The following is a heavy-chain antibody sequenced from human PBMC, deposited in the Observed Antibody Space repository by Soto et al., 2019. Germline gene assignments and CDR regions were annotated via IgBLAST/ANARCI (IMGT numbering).Heavy chain of an antibody. CDR2: IRSKAYGGTT. Sequence: GSLRLSCAASGFTFGDYAMSCYRQAPGKGLEWVGFIRSKAYGGTTEYAASVKGRFTISRDDSKSIAYLQMNSLKTEDTAVYYCSTNYYDSSGYDNWFDPWGQGTLVTVSS. V-gene: IGHV3-49*03. J-gene: IGHJ5*02. CDR1: GFTFGDYA. D-gene: IGHD3-22*01. CDR3: STNYYDSSGYDNWFDP.